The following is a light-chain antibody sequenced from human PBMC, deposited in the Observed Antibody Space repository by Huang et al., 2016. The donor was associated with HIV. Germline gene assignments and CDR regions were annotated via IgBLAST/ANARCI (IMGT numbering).Light chain of an antibody. CDR1: QSLLHSSGYNY. Sequence: DIVMTQSPLSLPVTPGEPASISCRSSQSLLHSSGYNYLDWYVQKPGQSPQLLIYLGSNRASGVPDRFRGRGSGTDFTLKISRVEAEDVGIYYCMQALQTPGTFGGGTKVEI. V-gene: IGKV2-28*01. J-gene: IGKJ4*01. CDR3: MQALQTPGT. CDR2: LGS.